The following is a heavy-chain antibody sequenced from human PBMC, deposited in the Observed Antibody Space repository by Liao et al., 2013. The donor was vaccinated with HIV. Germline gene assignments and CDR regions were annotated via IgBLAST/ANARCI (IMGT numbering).Heavy chain of an antibody. Sequence: QLQLEQWGAGLLKPSETLSLTCAIYGGSYNGYWSWIRQPPGKGLEWIGEINESGITNYNPSLKSRVTLSFDTSNYQFSLKLTSVTAADTAVYYCARSMLMIVGFDPWGQGTLVTVSS. CDR2: INESGIT. D-gene: IGHD3-22*01. CDR1: GGSYNGY. J-gene: IGHJ5*02. CDR3: ARSMLMIVGFDP. V-gene: IGHV4-34*02.